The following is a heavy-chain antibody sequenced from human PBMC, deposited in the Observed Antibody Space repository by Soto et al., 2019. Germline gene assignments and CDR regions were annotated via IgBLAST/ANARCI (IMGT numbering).Heavy chain of an antibody. CDR1: GYTFTNYD. CDR2: INPKSGNT. Sequence: GASVKVSCKTSGYTFTNYDINWVRQATGQGLEWMGWINPKSGNTGYAQQFQGRVIMTRSTSISTAYMELSSLRSEDTAVYYCVRVYGEIDYWGQGTLVTGSS. CDR3: VRVYGEIDY. V-gene: IGHV1-8*01. J-gene: IGHJ4*02. D-gene: IGHD3-10*01.